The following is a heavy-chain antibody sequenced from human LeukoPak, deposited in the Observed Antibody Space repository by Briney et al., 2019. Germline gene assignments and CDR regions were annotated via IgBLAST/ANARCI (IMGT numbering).Heavy chain of an antibody. D-gene: IGHD2-2*01. V-gene: IGHV3-49*04. J-gene: IGHJ6*02. CDR3: TRDHGYCSSTSCYGPYYDSSGYYYYYYGMDV. CDR1: GFTFGDYA. CDR2: IRSKAYGGTT. Sequence: AGGSLRLSCTASGFTFGDYAMSWVRQAPGKGLEWVGFIRSKAYGGTTEYAASVKGRFTISRDDSKSIAYLQMNSLKTEDTAVYYCTRDHGYCSSTSCYGPYYDSSGYYYYYYGMDVWGQGTTVTVSS.